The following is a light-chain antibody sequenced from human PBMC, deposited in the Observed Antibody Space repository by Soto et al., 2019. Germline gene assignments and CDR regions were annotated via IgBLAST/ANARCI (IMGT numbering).Light chain of an antibody. Sequence: EIVLTQSPATLSVSPGERATLSCRASQSVSSNLAWYQQKPGQAPRLLIYDTSSRATGFPARFSGSGSGTEYTLTIRSLESEDIAVYYCEQYNSWPPYTFGQGTKVEI. CDR1: QSVSSN. CDR2: DTS. J-gene: IGKJ2*01. V-gene: IGKV3-15*01. CDR3: EQYNSWPPYT.